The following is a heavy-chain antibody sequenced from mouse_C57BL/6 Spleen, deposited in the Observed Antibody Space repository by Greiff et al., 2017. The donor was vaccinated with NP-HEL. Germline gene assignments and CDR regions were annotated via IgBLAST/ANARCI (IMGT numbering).Heavy chain of an antibody. V-gene: IGHV1-81*01. CDR1: GYTFTSYG. CDR3: ARRSNYVDY. Sequence: QVQLQQSGAELARPGASVKLSCKASGYTFTSYGISWVKQRTGQGLEWIGEIYPRSGNTYYNEKFKGKATLTADKSSSTAYMELRSLTSEDSAVYFCARRSNYVDYWGQGTTLTVSS. CDR2: IYPRSGNT. J-gene: IGHJ2*01. D-gene: IGHD5-1*01.